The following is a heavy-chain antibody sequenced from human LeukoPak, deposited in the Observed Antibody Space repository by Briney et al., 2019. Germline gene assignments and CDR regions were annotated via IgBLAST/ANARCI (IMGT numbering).Heavy chain of an antibody. D-gene: IGHD6-19*01. Sequence: ASVKVSCKASGYTFTSYGISWVRQAPGQGLEWMGWISAYNGNTNYAQKLQGRVTMTTDTSTSTAYMELRGLRSDDTAIYYCARDPSNTSGWKTWFDPWGQGTLVTVSS. CDR2: ISAYNGNT. V-gene: IGHV1-18*01. J-gene: IGHJ5*02. CDR3: ARDPSNTSGWKTWFDP. CDR1: GYTFTSYG.